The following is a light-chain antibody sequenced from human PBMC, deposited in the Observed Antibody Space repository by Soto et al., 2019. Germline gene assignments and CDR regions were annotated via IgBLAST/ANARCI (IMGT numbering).Light chain of an antibody. Sequence: QSVLTQPASVSGSPGQSITISCTGTTSDIGSYNLVSWYQQHPGKAPKLMISEVNKRPSGVSNRFSGSKSGNTASLTISGLQAEDEADYYCCSYAGSTTLFGTGTKLTVL. CDR2: EVN. J-gene: IGLJ1*01. CDR3: CSYAGSTTL. CDR1: TSDIGSYNL. V-gene: IGLV2-23*02.